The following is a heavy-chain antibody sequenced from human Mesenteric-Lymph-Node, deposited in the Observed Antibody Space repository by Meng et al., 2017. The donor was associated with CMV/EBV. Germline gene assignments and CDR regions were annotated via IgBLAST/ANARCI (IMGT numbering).Heavy chain of an antibody. D-gene: IGHD2-2*01. V-gene: IGHV3-23*03. CDR1: GFTFSSYA. CDR3: ARDKTSSYGMDV. CDR2: IYSGGSST. Sequence: GESLKISCAASGFTFSSYAMSWVRQAPGKGLEWVSVIYSGGSSTYYADSVKGRITISRDNSKNTLYVQMNSLRAEDTAVYYCARDKTSSYGMDVWGQGTTVTVSS. J-gene: IGHJ6*02.